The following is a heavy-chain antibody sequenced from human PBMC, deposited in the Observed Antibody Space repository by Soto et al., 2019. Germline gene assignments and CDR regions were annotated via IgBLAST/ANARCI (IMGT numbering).Heavy chain of an antibody. CDR1: GVPISSHY. J-gene: IGHJ6*02. Sequence: PSETLSLTYTVPGVPISSHYCGLIRQPPGKVLEWIGYNTGSTVYNPSLKSRVIISVDTSKNQFSLKLNAVTAADTAVYYCARDLWGYCGTDCYPLDVWGQGTTVTVS. D-gene: IGHD2-21*02. V-gene: IGHV4-59*11. CDR2: NTGST. CDR3: ARDLWGYCGTDCYPLDV.